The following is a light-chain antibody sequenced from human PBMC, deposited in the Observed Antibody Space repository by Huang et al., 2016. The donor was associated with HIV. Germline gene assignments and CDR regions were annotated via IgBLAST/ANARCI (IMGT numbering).Light chain of an antibody. Sequence: QLTQSPPSLSASVGDTIIISYRASQDIGTSLAWYQQKTGRAPKLLISGASTLQTGVPSRFSGDSAGTFFTLFITGLQPEDFATYYCQQLHTYPITFGQGTRLDIK. CDR2: GAS. CDR1: QDIGTS. CDR3: QQLHTYPIT. V-gene: IGKV1-13*02. J-gene: IGKJ5*01.